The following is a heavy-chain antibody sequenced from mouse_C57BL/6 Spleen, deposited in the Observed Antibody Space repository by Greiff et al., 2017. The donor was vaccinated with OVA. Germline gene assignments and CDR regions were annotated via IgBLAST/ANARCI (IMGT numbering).Heavy chain of an antibody. CDR2: IYPKSGNT. J-gene: IGHJ1*03. V-gene: IGHV1-81*01. Sequence: QVQLKQSGAELARPGASVKLSCKASGYTFTSHGISWVKQRTGQGLEWIGEIYPKSGNTYYKEKFKGKATLTADKSSSTAYMESRSLTSEDSAVYFCARGDGYYWYFDVWGTGTTVTVSS. CDR3: ARGDGYYWYFDV. CDR1: GYTFTSHG. D-gene: IGHD2-3*01.